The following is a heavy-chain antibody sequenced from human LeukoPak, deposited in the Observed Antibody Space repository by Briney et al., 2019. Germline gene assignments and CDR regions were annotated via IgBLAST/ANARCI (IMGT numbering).Heavy chain of an antibody. V-gene: IGHV1-24*01. CDR2: FDPEDGDT. D-gene: IGHD4-11*01. CDR1: GYSLTELS. Sequence: ASVKVSCKVSGYSLTELSMHWVRQAPGKGLEWMGGFDPEDGDTIYAQKFQGRVIMTEDTSTDTAYMELSSLRSEDTAVYYCATTVFGMTTAISYFDYWGQGTLVTVSS. J-gene: IGHJ4*02. CDR3: ATTVFGMTTAISYFDY.